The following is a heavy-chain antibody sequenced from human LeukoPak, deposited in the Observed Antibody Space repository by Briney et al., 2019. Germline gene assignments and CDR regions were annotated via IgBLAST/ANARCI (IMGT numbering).Heavy chain of an antibody. CDR2: INWNGGST. CDR1: GFTFDDYA. V-gene: IGHV3-20*04. CDR3: ARDSGWKALEY. J-gene: IGHJ4*02. Sequence: GGSLRLSRAASGFTFDDYAMNWVRQAPGKGLEWVCGINWNGGSTGYADSVKGRFTIFRDNAKKSLYLQMNSLRAEDTALYYCARDSGWKALEYWGQGTLVTVSS. D-gene: IGHD3-10*01.